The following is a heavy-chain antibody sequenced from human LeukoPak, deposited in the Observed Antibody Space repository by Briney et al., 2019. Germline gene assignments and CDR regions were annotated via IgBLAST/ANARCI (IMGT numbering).Heavy chain of an antibody. J-gene: IGHJ6*02. V-gene: IGHV1-8*01. Sequence: VASVKVSCKASGYTFTSYDINWVRQATGQGLEWMGWMNPNSGNTGYAQKFQGRVTMTRNTSISTAYMELSSLRSEDTAVYYCARGVGTLTGYYHYYYYGMDVWGQGTTVTVSS. CDR1: GYTFTSYD. D-gene: IGHD3-9*01. CDR3: ARGVGTLTGYYHYYYYGMDV. CDR2: MNPNSGNT.